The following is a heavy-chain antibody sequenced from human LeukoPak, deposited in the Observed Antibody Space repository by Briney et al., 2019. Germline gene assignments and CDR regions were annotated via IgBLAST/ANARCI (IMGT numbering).Heavy chain of an antibody. Sequence: PGGSLRLSCAASGFTFDDYGMSWVRQAPGKGLEWVSGINWNGGSTGYADSVKGRFTISRDNAKNSLYLQMNSLRVEDTALYHCARMGCSGGSCYGPGYYYGMDVWGQGTTVTVSS. J-gene: IGHJ6*02. CDR3: ARMGCSGGSCYGPGYYYGMDV. D-gene: IGHD2-15*01. CDR1: GFTFDDYG. V-gene: IGHV3-20*01. CDR2: INWNGGST.